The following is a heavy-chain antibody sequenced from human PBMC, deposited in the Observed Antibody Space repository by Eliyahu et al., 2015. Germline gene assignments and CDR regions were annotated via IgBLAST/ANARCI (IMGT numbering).Heavy chain of an antibody. J-gene: IGHJ1*01. CDR1: GFIFGSYG. D-gene: IGHD2/OR15-2a*01. CDR3: AKDWATSNIAEYFEH. Sequence: EAGGGEVQPGRSLRLSCAASGFIFGSYGMHWVRQAPGKGLEWVALISYNGREKFYADSVKGRFTISRDNSENTLFLQMNSLRVEDTAVYYCAKDWATSNIAEYFEHWGQGTLVSVSS. CDR2: ISYNGREK. V-gene: IGHV3-30*18.